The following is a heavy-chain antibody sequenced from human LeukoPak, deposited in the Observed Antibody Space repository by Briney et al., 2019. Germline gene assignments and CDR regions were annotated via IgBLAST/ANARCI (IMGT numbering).Heavy chain of an antibody. CDR2: IKQDGSLI. CDR3: ASGLPTPEWLRMSALDY. V-gene: IGHV3-7*02. J-gene: IGHJ4*02. CDR1: GFTFGSYW. Sequence: PGGSLRLSCAASGFTFGSYWMTWVRQAPGKGLEWVANIKQDGSLIKYVDSVKGRFTISRDNAENSLHLQMNSLRAEDTAVYYCASGLPTPEWLRMSALDYWGQGTLVTVSS. D-gene: IGHD5-12*01.